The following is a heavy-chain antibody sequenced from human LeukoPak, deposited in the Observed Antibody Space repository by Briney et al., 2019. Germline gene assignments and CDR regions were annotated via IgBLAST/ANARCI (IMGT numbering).Heavy chain of an antibody. CDR3: ATETNGRHYDY. Sequence: GGSLRLSCAASGFTFSSYSMNWVRQAPGKGLEWVASIGPTGSDRYHADSIRGRFTISRDNANNFLYLQMNSLRAEDTAVYYCATETNGRHYDYWGQGTLLTVSS. CDR2: IGPTGSDR. CDR1: GFTFSSYS. V-gene: IGHV3-21*06. J-gene: IGHJ4*02. D-gene: IGHD1-14*01.